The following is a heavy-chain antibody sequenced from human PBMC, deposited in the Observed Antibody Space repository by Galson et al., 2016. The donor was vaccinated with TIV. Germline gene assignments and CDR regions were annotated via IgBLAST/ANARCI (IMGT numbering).Heavy chain of an antibody. Sequence: SETLSLTCTVSGGSVSHTSYYWGWIRQTPGKGLEWIGTIYYTGITFYNPSLESRVTVSVDTSKNHFSLKLSSVRAADTAVYYCARTTGAGIAARVLFDFWGQGTLVTVSS. D-gene: IGHD6-6*01. CDR3: ARTTGAGIAARVLFDF. V-gene: IGHV4-39*07. CDR2: IYYTGIT. J-gene: IGHJ4*02. CDR1: GGSVSHTSYY.